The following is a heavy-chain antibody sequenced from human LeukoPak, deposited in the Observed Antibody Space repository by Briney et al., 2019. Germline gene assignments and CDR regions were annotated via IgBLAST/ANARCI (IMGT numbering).Heavy chain of an antibody. D-gene: IGHD2-2*01. CDR2: IYHSGST. Sequence: PSGTLSLTCAVSGGSISSSNWWSWVRQPPGKGLEWIGEIYHSGSTNYNPSLKSRVTISVDKSKNQFSLKLSSVTAADTAVYCCARSRLRHCSSTSCYNWFDPWGQGTLVTVSS. CDR3: ARSRLRHCSSTSCYNWFDP. CDR1: GGSISSSNW. J-gene: IGHJ5*02. V-gene: IGHV4-4*01.